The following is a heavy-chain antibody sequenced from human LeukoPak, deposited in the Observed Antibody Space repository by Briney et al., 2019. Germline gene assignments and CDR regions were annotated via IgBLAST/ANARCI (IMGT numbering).Heavy chain of an antibody. Sequence: GASVKVSCKASGYTFTGYYMHWVRQAPGQGLEWMGWINPNRGGTNYAQKFQGRVTMARDTSISTAYMELSRLRSDDTAVYYCARALPPSITMVRGVTLGGGFDYWGQGTLVTVSS. V-gene: IGHV1-2*02. D-gene: IGHD3-10*01. CDR3: ARALPPSITMVRGVTLGGGFDY. CDR2: INPNRGGT. CDR1: GYTFTGYY. J-gene: IGHJ4*02.